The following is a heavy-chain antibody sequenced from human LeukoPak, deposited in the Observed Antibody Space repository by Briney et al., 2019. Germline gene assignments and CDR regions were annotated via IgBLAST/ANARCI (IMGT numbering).Heavy chain of an antibody. CDR2: ISYDGSNK. D-gene: IGHD3-10*01. Sequence: PGGSLRLSCAASGFTFSSYDMHWVRQAPGKGLEWVAVISYDGSNKYYADSVKGRFTISRDNSKNTLYLQMNSLRAEDTAVYYCARGYYYGSGSYSGGWFDPWGQGTLVTVSS. CDR3: ARGYYYGSGSYSGGWFDP. V-gene: IGHV3-30*04. J-gene: IGHJ5*02. CDR1: GFTFSSYD.